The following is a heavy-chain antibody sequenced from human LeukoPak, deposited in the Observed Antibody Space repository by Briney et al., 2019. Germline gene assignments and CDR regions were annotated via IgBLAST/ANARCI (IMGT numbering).Heavy chain of an antibody. CDR3: ARDNGYSFPFDY. D-gene: IGHD5-18*01. CDR1: GYTFTGYY. V-gene: IGHV1-2*02. CDR2: INPNSGGT. Sequence: ASVKVSCKASGYTFTGYYMHWVRQAPGQGLEWMGWINPNSGGTNYAQKFQGRVTMTRDKSIRTAYMELSRLTSDDTAVYYCARDNGYSFPFDYWGQGTLVTVSS. J-gene: IGHJ4*02.